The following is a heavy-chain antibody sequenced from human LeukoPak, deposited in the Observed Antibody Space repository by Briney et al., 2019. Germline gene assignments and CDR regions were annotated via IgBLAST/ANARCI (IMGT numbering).Heavy chain of an antibody. Sequence: PSETLSLTCTVSGGSISSSSYYWGWIRQPPGKGLEWIGSIYYSGSTYYNPSLKSRVTISLDTSKNQFSLKLISVTAADTAVYYCARDRPGGSSLDYWGQGTLVTVSS. J-gene: IGHJ4*02. CDR1: GGSISSSSYY. V-gene: IGHV4-39*07. CDR3: ARDRPGGSSLDY. CDR2: IYYSGST. D-gene: IGHD3-16*01.